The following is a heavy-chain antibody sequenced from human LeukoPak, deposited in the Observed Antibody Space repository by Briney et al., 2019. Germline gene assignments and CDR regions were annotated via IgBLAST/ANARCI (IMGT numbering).Heavy chain of an antibody. V-gene: IGHV3-21*01. CDR1: GFTFSSYS. Sequence: PGRSLRLSCAASGFTFSSYSMNWVRQAPGKGLEWVSYISSSNSYIYYADSVEGRFTISRDNAKNLLYLQMNSLRAEDTAVYYCARVRSGWYEDYWGQGTLVTVSS. J-gene: IGHJ4*02. D-gene: IGHD6-19*01. CDR3: ARVRSGWYEDY. CDR2: ISSSNSYI.